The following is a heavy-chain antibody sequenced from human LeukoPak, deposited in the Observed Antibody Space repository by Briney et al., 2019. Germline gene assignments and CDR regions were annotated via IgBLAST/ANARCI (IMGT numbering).Heavy chain of an antibody. J-gene: IGHJ6*03. V-gene: IGHV3-7*01. D-gene: IGHD3-10*01. CDR1: GFTFSSYW. CDR3: ARGFGELNSYYYMDV. Sequence: GGSLRLSCAASGFTFSSYWMSWVRQAPGRGLEWVANINQDGSEKYYVDSVKGRFTISRDNAKNSLYLQMKSLRAEDTAVYYCARGFGELNSYYYMDVWGKGTTVTVSS. CDR2: INQDGSEK.